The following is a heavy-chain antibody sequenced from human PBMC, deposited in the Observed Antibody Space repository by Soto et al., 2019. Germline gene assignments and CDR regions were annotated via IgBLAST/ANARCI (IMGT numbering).Heavy chain of an antibody. CDR3: ARVGTEVSHAYCGMDV. D-gene: IGHD1-1*01. J-gene: IGHJ6*02. CDR2: IIPILGIA. CDR1: GGTFSSYT. V-gene: IGHV1-69*02. Sequence: QVQLVQSGAEVKKPGSSVKVSCKASGGTFSSYTISWVRQAPGQGLEWMGRIIPILGIANYAQKFQGRVTITADKXTXXGDRERSSLRSEDTAVYYCARVGTEVSHAYCGMDVWGHGTTVTVSS.